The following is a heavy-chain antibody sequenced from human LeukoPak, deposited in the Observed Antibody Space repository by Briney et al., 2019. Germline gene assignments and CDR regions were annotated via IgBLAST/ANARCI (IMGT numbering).Heavy chain of an antibody. Sequence: SETLSLTCAVYGGSFSGYYWSWIRQPPGKGLEWIGEINHSGSNNYNPSLKSRVTISVDTSKNQFSLKLSSVTAADTAVYYCAKGYFDYWGQGTLVTVSS. CDR1: GGSFSGYY. J-gene: IGHJ4*02. CDR3: AKGYFDY. V-gene: IGHV4-34*01. CDR2: INHSGSN.